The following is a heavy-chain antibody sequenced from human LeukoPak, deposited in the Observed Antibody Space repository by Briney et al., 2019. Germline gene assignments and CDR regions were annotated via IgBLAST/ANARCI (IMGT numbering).Heavy chain of an antibody. D-gene: IGHD2-15*01. CDR3: ARVESSDAFDI. CDR2: IYHSGST. J-gene: IGHJ3*02. V-gene: IGHV4-38-2*02. CDR1: GYSISSGYY. Sequence: SSETLSLACTVSGYSISSGYYWGWIRQPPGKGLEWIGSIYHSGSTYYNPSLKSRLTISVDTSKNQFSLKLSSVTAADTAVYYCARVESSDAFDIWGQGTMVTVSS.